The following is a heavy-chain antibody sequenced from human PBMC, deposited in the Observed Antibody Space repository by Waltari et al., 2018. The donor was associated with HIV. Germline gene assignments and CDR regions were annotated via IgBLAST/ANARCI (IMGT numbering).Heavy chain of an antibody. CDR3: TRTSTGSDYYYEVDV. CDR1: GGSINSGSYY. J-gene: IGHJ6*02. D-gene: IGHD3-22*01. V-gene: IGHV4-61*02. Sequence: QVQLQESGPGLVKPSQTLSLTCTVSGGSINSGSYYWNWIRQPAGKGLGWSGRLYTSGNTNYNPSLKSRVTITVDTSKNQFSLRLSSVTASDTGIYDCTRTSTGSDYYYEVDVWGQGTTVTVS. CDR2: LYTSGNT.